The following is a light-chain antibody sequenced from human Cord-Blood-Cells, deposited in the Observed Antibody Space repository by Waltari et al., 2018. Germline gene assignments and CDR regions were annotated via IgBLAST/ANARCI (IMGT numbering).Light chain of an antibody. CDR3: QQYGSSSWT. CDR1: QSVSSSY. V-gene: IGKV3-20*01. CDR2: GAS. J-gene: IGKJ1*01. Sequence: EIVLTQSTGTLSLSPGERATLSCRASQSVSSSYLAWYQQKPGQAPRLLIYGASSRVTGIPDRFSGSGSGTDFTLTISRLEPEDFAVYYCQQYGSSSWTFGQGTKVEIK.